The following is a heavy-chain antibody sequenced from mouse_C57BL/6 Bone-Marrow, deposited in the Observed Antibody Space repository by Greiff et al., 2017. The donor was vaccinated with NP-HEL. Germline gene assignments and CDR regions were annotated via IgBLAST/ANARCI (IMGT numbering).Heavy chain of an antibody. J-gene: IGHJ3*01. D-gene: IGHD2-4*01. Sequence: DVKLQESGPVLVKPGASVKMSCKASGYTFTDYYMNWVKQSHGKSLEWIGVINPYNGGTSYNQKFKGKATLTVDKSSSTAYMELNSLTSEDSAVYYCAIYYDYGAYWGQGTLVTVSA. CDR2: INPYNGGT. V-gene: IGHV1-19*01. CDR1: GYTFTDYY. CDR3: AIYYDYGAY.